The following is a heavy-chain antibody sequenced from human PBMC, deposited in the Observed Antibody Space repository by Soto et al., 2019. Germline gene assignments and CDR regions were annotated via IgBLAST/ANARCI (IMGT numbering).Heavy chain of an antibody. CDR1: GFRFSTYP. V-gene: IGHV3-23*01. J-gene: IGHJ4*02. D-gene: IGHD2-8*01. CDR3: AKARCTTSNCYVPDY. CDR2: ISGSGGSP. Sequence: GGSLKLSCAPSGFRFSTYPMSWAPRAPGKGLEWVSAISGSGGSPSYADSVQGRFTISRDNPKKTLYLQMNSLRAEDTAVYYCAKARCTTSNCYVPDYWGQGTLVTVSS.